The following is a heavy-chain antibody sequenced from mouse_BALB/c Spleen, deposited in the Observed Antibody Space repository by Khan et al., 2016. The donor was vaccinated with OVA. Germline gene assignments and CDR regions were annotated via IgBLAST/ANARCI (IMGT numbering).Heavy chain of an antibody. Sequence: VQLQESGPGLVAPSQTLSLTCTVSGFSLTDDGVNWVRQPPGKGLEWLGMIWCDGRIDYNPALKSRLSISKDNSKSQVYLKINSVPTDDTAKYYSCRDGIYSNTYDPYTKDSWGQGTSVTVTS. V-gene: IGHV2-6-7*01. D-gene: IGHD2-12*01. CDR3: CRDGIYSNTYDPYTKDS. CDR1: GFSLTDDG. CDR2: IWCDGRI. J-gene: IGHJ4*01.